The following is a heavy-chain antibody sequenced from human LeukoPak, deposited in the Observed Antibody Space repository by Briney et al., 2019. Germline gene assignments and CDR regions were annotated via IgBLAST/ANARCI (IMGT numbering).Heavy chain of an antibody. CDR1: GGSFSGYY. V-gene: IGHV4-34*01. CDR3: ARVGYSGQFFDY. Sequence: SETLSLICAVYGGSFSGYYWSWIRQPPGKGLEWIGEINHSGSTNYNPSLKSRVTISVDTSKNQFSLKLSSVTAADTAVYYCARVGYSGQFFDYWGQGTLVTVSS. CDR2: INHSGST. D-gene: IGHD5-12*01. J-gene: IGHJ4*02.